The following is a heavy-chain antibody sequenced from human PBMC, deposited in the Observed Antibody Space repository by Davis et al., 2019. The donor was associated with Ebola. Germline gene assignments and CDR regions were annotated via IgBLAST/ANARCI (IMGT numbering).Heavy chain of an antibody. CDR3: ARQGYSSGWYNDY. CDR1: GGSISSYY. V-gene: IGHV4-59*08. D-gene: IGHD6-19*01. CDR2: IYYSGST. J-gene: IGHJ4*02. Sequence: SETLSLTCTVSGGSISSYYWSWIRQPPGKGLEWIGYIYYSGSTNYNPSLKSRVTISVDTSKNQLSLKLSSVTAADTAVYYCARQGYSSGWYNDYWGQGTLVTVSS.